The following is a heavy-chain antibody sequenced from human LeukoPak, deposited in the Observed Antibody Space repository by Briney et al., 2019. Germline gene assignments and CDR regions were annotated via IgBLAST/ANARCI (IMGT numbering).Heavy chain of an antibody. CDR1: GFTFSSYE. V-gene: IGHV3-30*02. D-gene: IGHD4-17*01. J-gene: IGHJ4*02. Sequence: PGGSLRLSCAASGFTFSSYEMNWVRRAPGKGLEWVAFIRYDGNDNYYADSVKGRFTISRDNSKNTLYLQLNSLRAEDTAVFYCAKTTAFYFDYWGQGTLVTVSS. CDR3: AKTTAFYFDY. CDR2: IRYDGNDN.